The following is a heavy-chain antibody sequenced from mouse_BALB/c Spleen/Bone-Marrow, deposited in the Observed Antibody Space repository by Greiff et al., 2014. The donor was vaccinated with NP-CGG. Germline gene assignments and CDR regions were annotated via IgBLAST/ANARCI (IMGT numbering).Heavy chain of an antibody. D-gene: IGHD2-1*01. CDR2: IDTANGNT. Sequence: DVHLVESGAELVKPGASVKLSCTASGFNIKDTYMHWVKQRPEQGLEWIGRIDTANGNTKYDPKFQGKATITADTSSNTAYLQLSSLTSEDTAVYYCARYGNGLMDYWGQGTSVTVSS. V-gene: IGHV14-3*02. CDR1: GFNIKDTY. J-gene: IGHJ4*01. CDR3: ARYGNGLMDY.